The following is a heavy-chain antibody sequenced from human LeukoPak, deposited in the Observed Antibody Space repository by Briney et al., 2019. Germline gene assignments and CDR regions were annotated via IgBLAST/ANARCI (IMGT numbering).Heavy chain of an antibody. D-gene: IGHD3-10*01. CDR2: VSPNNGGT. Sequence: ASVVVSCKTSGYLFTGFFIHWVRQVPGQGLEWMGSVSPNNGGTSYAQRFQGRVNMTSDTSTRTAYLQLSGLRFDDTAVYYCATLLWFGGFDYWGQGTPVTVS. V-gene: IGHV1-2*02. CDR3: ATLLWFGGFDY. J-gene: IGHJ4*02. CDR1: GYLFTGFF.